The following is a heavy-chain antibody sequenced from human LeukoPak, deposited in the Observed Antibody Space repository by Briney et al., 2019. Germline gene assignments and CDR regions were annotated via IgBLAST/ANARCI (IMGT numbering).Heavy chain of an antibody. J-gene: IGHJ4*02. CDR2: IHSSGST. CDR1: GGSINTYY. Sequence: SETLSLTCTVSGGSINTYYWSWIRQPAGKGLEWIGHIHSSGSTNHNSSLKGRLTMSVDTSKNQFSLKMTSVTAADTAVYYCARGHTSGWSFFDYWGQGTLVTVSS. D-gene: IGHD6-19*01. V-gene: IGHV4-4*07. CDR3: ARGHTSGWSFFDY.